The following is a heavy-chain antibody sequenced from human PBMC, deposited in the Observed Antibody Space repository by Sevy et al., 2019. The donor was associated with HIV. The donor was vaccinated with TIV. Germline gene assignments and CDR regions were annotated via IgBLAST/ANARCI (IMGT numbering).Heavy chain of an antibody. J-gene: IGHJ4*02. V-gene: IGHV4-61*01. CDR1: GDSVSGGNYY. Sequence: SETLSLTCTVSGDSVSGGNYYWSWIRQPPGKGLEWIGYIYYSGSTNYSPSLKSRVTISIDTSKNQFSLRLTSVTAADTAVYYCARGLFDYWGQRTLVTVSS. CDR3: ARGLFDY. CDR2: IYYSGST.